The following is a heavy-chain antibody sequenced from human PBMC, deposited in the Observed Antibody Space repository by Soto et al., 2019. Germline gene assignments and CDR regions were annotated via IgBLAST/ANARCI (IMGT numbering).Heavy chain of an antibody. CDR1: GVTFSSDW. J-gene: IGHJ2*01. Sequence: PGGSLILSCAASGVTFSSDWLHWVRQAPGKGLVWVSRINTDGSDTTYADSVKGRFTISRDNAKNTLYLQMNSLRAEDTAVYYCARDQGIAAAGTLLSWYFDLWGRGTLVTVSS. D-gene: IGHD6-13*01. CDR2: INTDGSDT. CDR3: ARDQGIAAAGTLLSWYFDL. V-gene: IGHV3-74*01.